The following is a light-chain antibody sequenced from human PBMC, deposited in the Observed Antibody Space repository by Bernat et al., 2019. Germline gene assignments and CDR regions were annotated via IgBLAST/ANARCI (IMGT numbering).Light chain of an antibody. V-gene: IGKV1-9*01. CDR3: QQLNSYPIT. Sequence: DIQLTQSPPFLSASVGDRVTITCRASQVIGTYLAWYQQKAGKAPKLLVYGASTLQTGVPSRLSGSGSGTEFTLTVSTLQPEDSATYHCQQLNSYPITFGQGTRLEIK. J-gene: IGKJ5*01. CDR1: QVIGTY. CDR2: GAS.